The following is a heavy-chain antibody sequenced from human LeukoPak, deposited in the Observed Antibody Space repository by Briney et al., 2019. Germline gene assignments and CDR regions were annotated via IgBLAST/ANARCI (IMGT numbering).Heavy chain of an antibody. CDR3: TRGHPGVVRGTNWFDP. D-gene: IGHD3-10*01. CDR1: GASISSSHW. CDR2: TYHSDYT. J-gene: IGHJ5*02. V-gene: IGHV4-4*02. Sequence: SETLSLTCAVSGASISSSHWWSWVRQSPGKGLEWIGSTYHSDYTNYNPSLKSRVTISVDTSKNQFSLKLSSVTAADTAVYYCTRGHPGVVRGTNWFDPWGQGTLVTVSS.